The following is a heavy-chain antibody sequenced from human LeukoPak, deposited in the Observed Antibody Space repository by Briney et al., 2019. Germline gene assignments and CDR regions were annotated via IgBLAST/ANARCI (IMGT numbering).Heavy chain of an antibody. CDR1: GFSFSTYA. J-gene: IGHJ4*02. CDR2: ISGSGGST. D-gene: IGHD1-26*01. CDR3: ANELVGATPSLDY. V-gene: IGHV3-23*01. Sequence: GGSLRLSCATSGFSFSTYAMSWVRQAPGKGLEWVSAISGSGGSTYYADSVKGRFTISRDNSKNTLYLQMNSLRAEDTAVYYCANELVGATPSLDYWGQGTLVTVSS.